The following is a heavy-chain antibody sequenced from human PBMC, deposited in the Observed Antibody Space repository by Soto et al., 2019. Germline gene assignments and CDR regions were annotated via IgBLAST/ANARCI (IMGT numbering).Heavy chain of an antibody. CDR1: GYTFTSYD. CDR3: ARTLYGDTVDS. J-gene: IGHJ4*02. Sequence: QVQLVQSGAEVKKPGASVKVSCKASGYTFTSYDINWVRQATGEGLEWMGWMNPNSGKTGYAQKFQGRDTMTRNTSLSTAYMAPSSLRSEDTAEYYCARTLYGDTVDSWGQGTLVTVSS. CDR2: MNPNSGKT. D-gene: IGHD4-17*01. V-gene: IGHV1-8*01.